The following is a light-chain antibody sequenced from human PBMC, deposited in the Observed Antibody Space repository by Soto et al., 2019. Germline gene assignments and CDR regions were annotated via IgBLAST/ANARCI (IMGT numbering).Light chain of an antibody. V-gene: IGKV3-15*01. J-gene: IGKJ2*01. Sequence: EIVMTQSPATLSMSPGERATLSCRASPSISSNLAWYQQKPGQAPRLLIFGASRATGIPARFSGSGSGTDFSLTISSLQSEDFAIYYCQQYNNWPPLYTFGQGTKLENK. CDR1: PSISSN. CDR3: QQYNNWPPLYT. CDR2: GA.